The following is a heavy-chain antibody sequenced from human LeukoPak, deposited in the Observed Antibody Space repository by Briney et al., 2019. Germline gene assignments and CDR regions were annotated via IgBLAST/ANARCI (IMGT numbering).Heavy chain of an antibody. CDR2: ISSSGSTL. CDR1: TFIFSDCA. CDR3: ARERYYYGSGSYRS. Sequence: GGSLRLSCAASTFIFSDCAMTWVRQAPGKGLEWVSYISSSGSTLYYADSVKGRFTISRDNAKNSLYLQMNSLRAEDTAVYYCARERYYYGSGSYRSWGQGTLVTVSS. V-gene: IGHV3-11*04. D-gene: IGHD3-10*01. J-gene: IGHJ4*02.